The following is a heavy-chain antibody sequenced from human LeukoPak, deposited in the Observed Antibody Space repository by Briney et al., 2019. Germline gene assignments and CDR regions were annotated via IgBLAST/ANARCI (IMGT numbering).Heavy chain of an antibody. CDR2: IYYSGST. Sequence: SQTLSLTCTVSGGSISSGDYYWSWIRQPPGKGLEWIGYIYYSGSTYYNPSLKSRVTISVDTSKNQFSLKLSSVTAADTAVYYCARSRRDGYNPDPFDIWGQGTMVTVSS. V-gene: IGHV4-30-4*01. CDR3: ARSRRDGYNPDPFDI. D-gene: IGHD5-24*01. CDR1: GGSISSGDYY. J-gene: IGHJ3*02.